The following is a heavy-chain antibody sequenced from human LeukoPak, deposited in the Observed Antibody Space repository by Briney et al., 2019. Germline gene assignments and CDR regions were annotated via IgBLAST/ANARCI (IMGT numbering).Heavy chain of an antibody. CDR2: IYYSGTT. D-gene: IGHD2-21*01. J-gene: IGHJ4*02. CDR1: GGSISSSSYY. Sequence: SETLSLTCTVSGGSISSSSYYWGWIRQPPGKGLEWIGSIYYSGTTYYNPSLKSRVTISVDTSKNQFSLKLSSVTAADTAVYYFARAGVGTNFYSHFDYLGQGTLVTVSS. V-gene: IGHV4-39*01. CDR3: ARAGVGTNFYSHFDY.